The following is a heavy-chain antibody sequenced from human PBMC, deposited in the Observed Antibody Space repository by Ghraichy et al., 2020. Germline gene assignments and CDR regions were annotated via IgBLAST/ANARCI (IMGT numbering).Heavy chain of an antibody. J-gene: IGHJ6*02. CDR1: GFTFSSYW. D-gene: IGHD3-16*01. V-gene: IGHV3-7*01. CDR3: ARYEGYYYYGMDV. Sequence: GGSLRRAGAASGFTFSSYWMSWVRQAPGKGLEWVANIKQDGSEKYYVDSVKGRFTISRDNAKNSLYLQMNSLRAEDTAVYYCARYEGYYYYGMDVWGQGTTVTVSS. CDR2: IKQDGSEK.